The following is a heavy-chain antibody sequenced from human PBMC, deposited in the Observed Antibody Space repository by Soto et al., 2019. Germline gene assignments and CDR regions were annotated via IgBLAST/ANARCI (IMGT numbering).Heavy chain of an antibody. V-gene: IGHV2-5*02. Sequence: QITLNASGPTHVKPRQTLTLTCTFAGFSLTTSGVGVGWIRQSPAKAPEWLALIYWDDDKRYSPSLKSRLTITKDYSKNQGVLTMADFDPADTVTYYCAHRVLRTVFGLVTTTAVYFDCCGQGSPGAVSS. D-gene: IGHD3-3*01. J-gene: IGHJ4*02. CDR3: AHRVLRTVFGLVTTTAVYFDC. CDR2: IYWDDDK. CDR1: GFSLTTSGVG.